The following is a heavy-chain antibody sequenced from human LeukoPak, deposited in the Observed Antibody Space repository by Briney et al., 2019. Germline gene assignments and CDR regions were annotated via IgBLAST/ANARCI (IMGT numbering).Heavy chain of an antibody. J-gene: IGHJ4*02. CDR1: GFTLSRSA. CDR2: MTEGGAT. Sequence: GGSLRLSCAASGFTLSRSAMSWVRQAPGKGLEWVSVMTEGGATYYADSVRGRFIISRDNSKNMVYLQMNSLRVEDTAVYYCAKLLPDWGQGTLVTVSS. V-gene: IGHV3-23*01. D-gene: IGHD3-22*01. CDR3: AKLLPD.